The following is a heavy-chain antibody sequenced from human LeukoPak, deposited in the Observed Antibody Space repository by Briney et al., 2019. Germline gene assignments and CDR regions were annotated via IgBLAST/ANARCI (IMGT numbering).Heavy chain of an antibody. V-gene: IGHV4-31*03. D-gene: IGHD3-22*01. CDR1: GGSISSGGYY. Sequence: SETLSLTCTVSGGSISSGGYYWSWLRQRPGKGLEWVGYIYYSGSTYYNPSLKSRVTISVEASKNQFSLKLSSVTAADTAVYYCARAARDSSGYVHGYTSWGQGTLVTVSS. CDR2: IYYSGST. CDR3: ARAARDSSGYVHGYTS. J-gene: IGHJ5*02.